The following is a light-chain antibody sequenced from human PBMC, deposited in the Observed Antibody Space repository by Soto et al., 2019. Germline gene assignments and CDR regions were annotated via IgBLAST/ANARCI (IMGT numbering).Light chain of an antibody. Sequence: EIVLTQSPGTLSLSPGERATLSCRASQSIGSSYLAWYQQKPGQAPRLLIYGASNRATGIPDRFSGSGSGTEFTLTISSLQSEDFAVYYCQQYNNWPVFGQGTKVEIK. V-gene: IGKV3D-15*01. CDR2: GAS. J-gene: IGKJ1*01. CDR1: QSIGSSY. CDR3: QQYNNWPV.